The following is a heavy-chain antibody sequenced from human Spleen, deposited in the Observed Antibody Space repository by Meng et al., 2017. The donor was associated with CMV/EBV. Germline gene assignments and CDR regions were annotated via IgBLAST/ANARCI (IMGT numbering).Heavy chain of an antibody. CDR1: GGSFSGHY. V-gene: IGHV4-34*01. Sequence: SETLSLTCAVYGGSFSGHYWDWIRQPPGKGLEWIGSIYYTGNTYYNPSLKSRVTLSVDTSKNQFSLRLSSVTAADTAIYYCARRSAGYYYYYGLDVWGQGTTVTVSS. CDR2: IYYTGNT. J-gene: IGHJ6*02. CDR3: ARRSAGYYYYYGLDV.